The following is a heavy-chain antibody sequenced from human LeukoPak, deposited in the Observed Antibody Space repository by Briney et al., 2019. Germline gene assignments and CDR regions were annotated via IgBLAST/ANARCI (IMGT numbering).Heavy chain of an antibody. V-gene: IGHV1-69*05. CDR2: IIPIFGTA. Sequence: ASVKVSCKASGGTFISYAVSWVRQAPGQGLEWMGGIIPIFGTANYAQKFQGRVTITTDESTSTAYMELSSLRSEDTAVYYCARAGDIVVEPAAILPRFDYWGQGTLVTVSS. D-gene: IGHD2-2*02. J-gene: IGHJ4*02. CDR3: ARAGDIVVEPAAILPRFDY. CDR1: GGTFISYA.